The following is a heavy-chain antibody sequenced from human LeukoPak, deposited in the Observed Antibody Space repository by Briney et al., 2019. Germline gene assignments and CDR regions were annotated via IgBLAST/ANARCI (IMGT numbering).Heavy chain of an antibody. J-gene: IGHJ4*02. CDR1: GDSVVSNSTA. Sequence: SQTLSLTCVISGDSVVSNSTACNWIRQSPSRGLEWLGRAYYRSKWHNDYAASVKSRISINPDTSKNQFSLQPNSVTPEDTAVYYCARDEGFRTLDYWGQGTLVTVSS. CDR3: ARDEGFRTLDY. D-gene: IGHD2-15*01. CDR2: AYYRSKWHN. V-gene: IGHV6-1*01.